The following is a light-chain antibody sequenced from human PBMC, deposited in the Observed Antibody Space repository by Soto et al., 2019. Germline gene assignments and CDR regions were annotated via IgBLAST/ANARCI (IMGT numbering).Light chain of an antibody. V-gene: IGKV3-15*01. CDR3: QQYSDWPPIT. J-gene: IGKJ4*01. CDR1: QSVGSD. Sequence: TQSPSSLSVSPGERATLSCRASQSVGSDLAWYQQKPGQAPRLLIYGVSTRATGVPARFSGSGSRTDFTLTISSLQSEDIAVYYCQQYSDWPPITFGGGTKVDIK. CDR2: GVS.